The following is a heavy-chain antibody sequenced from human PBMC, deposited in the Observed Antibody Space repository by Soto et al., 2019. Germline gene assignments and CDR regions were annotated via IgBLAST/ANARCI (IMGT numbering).Heavy chain of an antibody. CDR1: GFYFNNYG. CDR2: VSKSDYT. J-gene: IGHJ4*02. V-gene: IGHV3-21*01. Sequence: GGSLRLSCAVSGFYFNNYGINWVRQAPGKGLEWVSSVSKSDYTYYSDSVKGRFTISRDNAKNSVSLQMNSLRAEDTAVYYCAREDSIIIPAVSDFWGQGTLVTVSS. CDR3: AREDSIIIPAVSDF. D-gene: IGHD2-2*01.